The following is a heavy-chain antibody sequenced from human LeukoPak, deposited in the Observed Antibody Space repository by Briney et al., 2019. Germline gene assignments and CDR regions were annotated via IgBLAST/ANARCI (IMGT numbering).Heavy chain of an antibody. Sequence: PGGSLRLSCAASGFTFSSYWMSWVRQAPGKGLEWVSGISWNSGSIGYADSVKGRFTISRDNAKNSLYLQMNSLRAEDTALYYCAKDRGNYYGSGSYYNTGAFDIWGQGTMVTVSS. D-gene: IGHD3-10*01. J-gene: IGHJ3*02. CDR1: GFTFSSYW. V-gene: IGHV3-9*01. CDR3: AKDRGNYYGSGSYYNTGAFDI. CDR2: ISWNSGSI.